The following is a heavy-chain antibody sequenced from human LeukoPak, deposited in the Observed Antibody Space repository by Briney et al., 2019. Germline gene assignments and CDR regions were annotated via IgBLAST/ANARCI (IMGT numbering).Heavy chain of an antibody. V-gene: IGHV3-23*01. CDR2: ISGSGGST. CDR1: GFTFSSYA. D-gene: IGHD6-19*01. CDR3: AKDLQQWLVGVGWFDP. J-gene: IGHJ5*02. Sequence: GGSLRLSCAASGFTFSSYAMSWVRQAPGKGLEWVSAISGSGGSTYYADSVKGRFTISRDNSKNTLYLQMNSLRAEDTAVYYCAKDLQQWLVGVGWFDPWGQETLVTVSS.